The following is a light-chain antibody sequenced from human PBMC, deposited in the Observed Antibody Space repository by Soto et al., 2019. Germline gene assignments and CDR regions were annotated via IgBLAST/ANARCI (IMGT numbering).Light chain of an antibody. CDR3: QAWDSSTWV. V-gene: IGLV3-1*01. J-gene: IGLJ7*01. CDR2: QDS. Sequence: SYELTQPPSVSVSPGQTASITCSGDKLGDKYACWYQQKPGQSPVQVIYQDSKRPSGIPERFFGSNSGNTATLTISGTQAMDEADYYCQAWDSSTWVFGGGTQLTVL. CDR1: KLGDKY.